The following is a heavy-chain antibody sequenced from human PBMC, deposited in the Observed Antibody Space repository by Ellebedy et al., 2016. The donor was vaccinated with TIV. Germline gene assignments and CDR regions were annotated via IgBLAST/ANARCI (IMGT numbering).Heavy chain of an antibody. CDR2: IIPILGIA. D-gene: IGHD5-24*01. CDR3: ARARDGYNYADY. J-gene: IGHJ4*02. Sequence: AASVKLSCKASGGTFISYAISWVRQAPGQGLEWMGRIIPILGIANYAQKFQGRVTITADKSTSTAYMELRSLRSEDTAVYYCARARDGYNYADYWGQGTVVTVSS. CDR1: GGTFISYA. V-gene: IGHV1-69*04.